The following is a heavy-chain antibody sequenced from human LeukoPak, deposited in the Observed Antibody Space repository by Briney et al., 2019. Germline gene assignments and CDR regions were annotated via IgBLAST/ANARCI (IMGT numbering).Heavy chain of an antibody. D-gene: IGHD3-10*02. CDR3: AREISMFVNAFDL. J-gene: IGHJ3*01. Sequence: PGGSLRLSCAASGFTFSNSGMHWVRQAPGKGLEWVAVIWYDGSNEYYADAVKGRFIISRDNSNNTVHLQMNSLSVEDTSVYYCAREISMFVNAFDLWGQGTLVAVSS. CDR2: IWYDGSNE. V-gene: IGHV3-33*01. CDR1: GFTFSNSG.